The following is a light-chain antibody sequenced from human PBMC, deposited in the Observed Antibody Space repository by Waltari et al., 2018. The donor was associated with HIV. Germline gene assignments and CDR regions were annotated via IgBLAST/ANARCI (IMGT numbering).Light chain of an antibody. CDR1: SSNIGIND. J-gene: IGLJ3*02. Sequence: QSVLTQPPSASGTPGQRVTISCSGSSSNIGINDVYWYQPRPGTAPKLIIFTNNHRPSWVPDRFSASKSVTSASLAISALQSDDEADYYCAAWDGSLRGGVFGGGTKLTV. CDR3: AAWDGSLRGGV. CDR2: TNN. V-gene: IGLV1-47*01.